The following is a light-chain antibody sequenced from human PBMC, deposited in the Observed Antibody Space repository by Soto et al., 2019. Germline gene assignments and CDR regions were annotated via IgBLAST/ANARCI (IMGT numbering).Light chain of an antibody. Sequence: TVQSQTPATLSLSPGERATLSCRASQSVSSYLAWYQQKPGQALRLLIYGASSRATGIPDRFSGSGSGTDFTLTISRLEPEDFAVYYCQQYCSSPPTFGQGTKVDIK. J-gene: IGKJ1*01. CDR1: QSVSSY. CDR3: QQYCSSPPT. CDR2: GAS. V-gene: IGKV3-20*01.